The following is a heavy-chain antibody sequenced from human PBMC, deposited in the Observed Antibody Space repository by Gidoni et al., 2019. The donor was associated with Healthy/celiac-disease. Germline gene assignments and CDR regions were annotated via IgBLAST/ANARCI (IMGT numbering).Heavy chain of an antibody. D-gene: IGHD6-13*01. CDR3: ARLGVFGKQLVPIYWYFDL. J-gene: IGHJ2*01. Sequence: EVQLVQSGAEVKQPGESLKISCKGSGYRFTSYWIGWVRQMPGKGLEWMGIIYPGDSDTRYSPSFQGQVTISADKSISTAYLQWSSLKASDTAMYYCARLGVFGKQLVPIYWYFDLWGRGTLVTVSS. CDR2: IYPGDSDT. V-gene: IGHV5-51*03. CDR1: GYRFTSYW.